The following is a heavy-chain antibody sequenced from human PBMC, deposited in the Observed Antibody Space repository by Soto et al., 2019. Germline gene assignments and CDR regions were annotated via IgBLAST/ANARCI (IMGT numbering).Heavy chain of an antibody. J-gene: IGHJ6*03. CDR1: GFTFSDYY. Sequence: GGSLRLSCAASGFTFSDYYMSWIRQAPGKGLEWVSYISSSGSTIYYADSVKGRFTISRDNAKNSLYLQMNSLRAEDTAVYYCAALPDIVVVPAAMQYYYYYMDVWGKGTTVTVSS. CDR2: ISSSGSTI. V-gene: IGHV3-11*01. CDR3: AALPDIVVVPAAMQYYYYYMDV. D-gene: IGHD2-2*01.